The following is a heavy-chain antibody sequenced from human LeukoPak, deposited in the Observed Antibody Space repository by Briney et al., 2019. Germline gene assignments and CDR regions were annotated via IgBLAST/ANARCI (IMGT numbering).Heavy chain of an antibody. D-gene: IGHD2-2*01. J-gene: IGHJ1*01. CDR2: IIPILGIA. CDR3: ARGVVPAVIGTYFQH. CDR1: GGTFTSYG. Sequence: SVKVSCKASGGTFTSYGVTWVRQAPGQGLEWMGRIIPILGIANYAQKFQGRVTITADESTSTAYMELSSLRSEDTAVYYCARGVVPAVIGTYFQHWGQGTLVTVSS. V-gene: IGHV1-69*04.